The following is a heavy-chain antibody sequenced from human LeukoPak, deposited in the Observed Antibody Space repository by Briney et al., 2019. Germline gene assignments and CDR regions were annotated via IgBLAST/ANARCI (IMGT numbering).Heavy chain of an antibody. V-gene: IGHV3-53*01. CDR3: AKNWIAVAGTALDY. CDR2: IYSGGST. J-gene: IGHJ4*02. D-gene: IGHD6-19*01. Sequence: GGSLRLSCAASGFTVSSNYMSWVRQAPGKGLEWVSVIYSGGSTYYADSVKGRFTISRDNSKNTLYLQMNSLRAEDTAVYYCAKNWIAVAGTALDYWGQGTLVTVSS. CDR1: GFTVSSNY.